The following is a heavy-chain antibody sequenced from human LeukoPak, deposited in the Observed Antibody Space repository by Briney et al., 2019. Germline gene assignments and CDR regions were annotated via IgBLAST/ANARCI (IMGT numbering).Heavy chain of an antibody. J-gene: IGHJ3*02. CDR3: ARTSMRAFDI. CDR2: ISSSSSTI. Sequence: PGGSLRLSCAASGFTFSSYSMNWVRQAPGKGLEWVSYISSSSSTIYYGDSVKGRFTISRDNGKNSLYLQMNGLRDEDTAVYYCARTSMRAFDIWGQGTMVPVSS. D-gene: IGHD2/OR15-2a*01. CDR1: GFTFSSYS. V-gene: IGHV3-48*02.